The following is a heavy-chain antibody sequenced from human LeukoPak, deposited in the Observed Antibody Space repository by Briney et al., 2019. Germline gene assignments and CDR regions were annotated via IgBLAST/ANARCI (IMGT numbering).Heavy chain of an antibody. D-gene: IGHD3-10*01. J-gene: IGHJ6*03. CDR2: IRYDGSNK. Sequence: GGSLRLSCAASGFTFSSYGMHWVRQAPGKGLEWVAFIRYDGSNKYYADSVKGRFTISRDNSKNTLYLQMNSLRAEDTAVYYCAKLWFGESFYYYYMDVWGNGTTVTISS. CDR3: AKLWFGESFYYYYMDV. CDR1: GFTFSSYG. V-gene: IGHV3-30*02.